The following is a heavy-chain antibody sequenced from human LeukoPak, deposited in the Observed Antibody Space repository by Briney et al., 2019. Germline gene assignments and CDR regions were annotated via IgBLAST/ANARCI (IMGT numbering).Heavy chain of an antibody. CDR2: IYTSGST. CDR3: ARQWGGQYLWWPDDAFDI. Sequence: SETLSLTCTVSGGSISSYYWSWIRQPAGKGLEWIGRIYTSGSTNYNPSLKSRVTMSVDTSKNQFSLKLSSVTAADTAVYYCARQWGGQYLWWPDDAFDIWSQGTMVTVSS. D-gene: IGHD2-21*01. V-gene: IGHV4-4*07. CDR1: GGSISSYY. J-gene: IGHJ3*02.